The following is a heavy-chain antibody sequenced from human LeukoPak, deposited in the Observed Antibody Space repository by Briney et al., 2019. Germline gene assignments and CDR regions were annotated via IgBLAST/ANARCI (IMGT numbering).Heavy chain of an antibody. CDR2: IYYSGST. Sequence: SETLSLTCTVSGGSISSYYWSWIRQPPGKGLEWIGYIYYSGSTNYNPSLKSRVTISVDTSKNLFSLKLSSVTAADTAVYYCARGRGYDSDYWGQGTLVTVSS. CDR1: GGSISSYY. J-gene: IGHJ4*02. V-gene: IGHV4-59*01. D-gene: IGHD5-12*01. CDR3: ARGRGYDSDY.